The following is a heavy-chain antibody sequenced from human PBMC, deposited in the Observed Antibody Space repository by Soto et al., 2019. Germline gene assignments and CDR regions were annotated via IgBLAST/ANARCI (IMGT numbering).Heavy chain of an antibody. CDR2: VSIGGST. V-gene: IGHV3-23*01. D-gene: IGHD2-15*01. CDR3: AKRRGAGADFDY. CDR1: GFTFSSYA. Sequence: DVQLLESGGGWVQPEGSLRLSCAASGFTFSSYAMGWVRQGPGKGLERVAVVSIGGSTPYAESVRGRFTISRDNSKNTLSLQVNSLTAEDTAVYVCAKRRGAGADFDYWGQGALVTVSS. J-gene: IGHJ4*02.